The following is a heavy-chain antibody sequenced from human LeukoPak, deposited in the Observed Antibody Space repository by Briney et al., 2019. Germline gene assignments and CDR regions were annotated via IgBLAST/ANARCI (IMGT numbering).Heavy chain of an antibody. CDR3: AKDPYGTRYFDY. CDR2: LSGSGADT. J-gene: IGHJ4*02. CDR1: GSTFSKNA. D-gene: IGHD2-2*01. V-gene: IGHV3-23*01. Sequence: GSLRLSCAASGSTFSKNAMSWVRQAPGKGLEWVSSLSGSGADTYYADSVKGRFTISRDNAKNTAYLQMNSLRAEDTAVYYCAKDPYGTRYFDYWGQGTLVTAS.